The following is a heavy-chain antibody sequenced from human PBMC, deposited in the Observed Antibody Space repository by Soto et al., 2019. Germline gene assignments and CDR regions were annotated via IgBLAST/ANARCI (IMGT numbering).Heavy chain of an antibody. D-gene: IGHD3-10*01. CDR3: ARRTPLYASESSRFDP. CDR1: GGSISNSGNY. CDR2: MDYSGGT. V-gene: IGHV4-39*01. Sequence: PSETLSLTCSVSGGSISNSGNYWGWIRRPPGKGLEWIGTMDYSGGTSYNPPLKSRVTISADTSNNQFSLRLSSVTAADTAVYYCARRTPLYASESSRFDPWGQGALVTVSS. J-gene: IGHJ5*02.